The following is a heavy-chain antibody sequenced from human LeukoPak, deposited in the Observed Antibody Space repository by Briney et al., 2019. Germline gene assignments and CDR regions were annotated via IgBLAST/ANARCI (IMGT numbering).Heavy chain of an antibody. V-gene: IGHV3-23*01. CDR2: ISGSGGSA. CDR1: GFTFNNNA. Sequence: GGSLRLSCAASGFTFNNNAMSWVRQAPGKGLEWVSGISGSGGSAYYADSVKGRFTISRDISKDTLYLEMNSLRAEDTAVYYCATSGYNYYYGMDVWGQGTTVTVSS. J-gene: IGHJ6*02. D-gene: IGHD3-22*01. CDR3: ATSGYNYYYGMDV.